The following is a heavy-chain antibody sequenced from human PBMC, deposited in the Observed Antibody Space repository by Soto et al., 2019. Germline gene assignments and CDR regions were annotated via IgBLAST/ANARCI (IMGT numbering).Heavy chain of an antibody. J-gene: IGHJ6*03. CDR2: INHSGST. Sequence: QVQLQQWGAGLLKPSETLSLTCAVYGGSFSGYYWSWIRQPPGKGLEWIGEINHSGSTNYNPSLKSRVTLSVDTSKNQFSLKLSSVTAADTAVYYCARGIAAAGSNYYYYYYYMDVWGKGTTVTVSS. V-gene: IGHV4-34*01. CDR1: GGSFSGYY. D-gene: IGHD6-13*01. CDR3: ARGIAAAGSNYYYYYYYMDV.